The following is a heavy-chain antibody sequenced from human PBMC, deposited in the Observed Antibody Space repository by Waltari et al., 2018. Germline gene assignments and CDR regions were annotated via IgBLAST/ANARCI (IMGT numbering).Heavy chain of an antibody. CDR3: ARGSAGKPLDN. CDR2: ITYDGGRK. D-gene: IGHD2-15*01. V-gene: IGHV3-30*03. Sequence: QVRLAESGGGMVQSGGSLRLSCEASGFTFSRHGLHWARQAPGKGLEWVAFITYDGGRKFYSDSLKGRFTISRDNSKDILFLDMNNLRRDDTAVYFCARGSAGKPLDNWGQGALVTVSS. CDR1: GFTFSRHG. J-gene: IGHJ4*02.